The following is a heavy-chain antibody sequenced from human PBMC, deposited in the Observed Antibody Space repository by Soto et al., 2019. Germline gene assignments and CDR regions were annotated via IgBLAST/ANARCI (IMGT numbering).Heavy chain of an antibody. Sequence: QVQLQESGPGLVKPSGTLSLTCTVPGDSISSRDWWSWVRQSPGKGLEWIGEFSHSGRTNYNPSLKSRVTISVDKSKRQFSLELSSVTAADTAVYYCARNGGHYFDYWGQGTLVTVSS. CDR1: GDSISSRDW. CDR3: ARNGGHYFDY. D-gene: IGHD2-15*01. J-gene: IGHJ4*02. CDR2: FSHSGRT. V-gene: IGHV4-4*02.